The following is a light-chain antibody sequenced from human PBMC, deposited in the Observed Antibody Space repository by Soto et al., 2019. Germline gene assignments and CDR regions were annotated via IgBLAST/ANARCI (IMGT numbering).Light chain of an antibody. CDR2: VVS. CDR3: SSYRSSSIVV. V-gene: IGLV2-14*01. Sequence: QSALTQPASVSGSPGQSITISCTGTSSDVGGYNYVSWYQQHPGKAPKLMIYVVSNRPSGVSNRFSGSKSGNTASLTISGLQAEDEADYYCSSYRSSSIVVFGGGTKLTVL. J-gene: IGLJ2*01. CDR1: SSDVGGYNY.